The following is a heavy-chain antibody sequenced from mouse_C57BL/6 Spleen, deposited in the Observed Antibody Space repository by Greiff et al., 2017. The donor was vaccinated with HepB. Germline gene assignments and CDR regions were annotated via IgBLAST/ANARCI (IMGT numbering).Heavy chain of an antibody. D-gene: IGHD3-2*02. CDR3: ARRLRDWYFDV. Sequence: EVQLQQSGPVLVKPGASVKMSCKASGYTFTDYYMNWVKQSHGKSLEWIGVINPYNGGTSYNQKFKGKATLTVDKSSSTAYMELNSLTSEDSAVYYCARRLRDWYFDVWGTGTTVTVSS. CDR2: INPYNGGT. V-gene: IGHV1-19*01. J-gene: IGHJ1*03. CDR1: GYTFTDYY.